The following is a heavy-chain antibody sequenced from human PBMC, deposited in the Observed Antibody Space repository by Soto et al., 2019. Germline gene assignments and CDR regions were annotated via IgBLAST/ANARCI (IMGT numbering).Heavy chain of an antibody. V-gene: IGHV4-39*01. CDR1: GGSISSSSYY. J-gene: IGHJ6*04. D-gene: IGHD3-3*01. Sequence: SSETLSLTCTVSGGSISSSSYYWGWIRQPPGKGLEWIGSIYYSGSTYYNPSLKSRVTISVGTSKNQFSLKLSSVTAADTAVYYCARHGFLEWLQDVWGKGTTVTVSS. CDR2: IYYSGST. CDR3: ARHGFLEWLQDV.